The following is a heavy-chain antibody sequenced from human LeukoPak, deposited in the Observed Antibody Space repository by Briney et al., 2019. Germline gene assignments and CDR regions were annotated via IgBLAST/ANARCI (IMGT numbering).Heavy chain of an antibody. CDR3: ARETAGMYYFDY. CDR1: GFTFSSYE. J-gene: IGHJ4*02. V-gene: IGHV3-21*01. Sequence: GGSLRLSCAASGFTFSSYEMNWVRQAPGKGLEWVSSISSSSSYIYYADSVKGRFTISRDNAKNSLYLQMNSLRAEDTAVYYCARETAGMYYFDYWGQGTLVTVSS. CDR2: ISSSSSYI. D-gene: IGHD6-19*01.